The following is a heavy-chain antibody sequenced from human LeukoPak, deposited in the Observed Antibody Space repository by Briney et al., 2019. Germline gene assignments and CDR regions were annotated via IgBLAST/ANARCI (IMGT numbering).Heavy chain of an antibody. Sequence: GGSLRLSCAASGITFNNFAMHWVRQAPGKGLEWVAVIAYDGSNKYYADAVKGRFTISRDNSNNKLYLQMNSLRGEDTAVYYCARGAGKYSSSSFDYWGQGTLVTVSS. CDR3: ARGAGKYSSSSFDY. CDR1: GITFNNFA. D-gene: IGHD6-6*01. J-gene: IGHJ4*02. V-gene: IGHV3-30-3*01. CDR2: IAYDGSNK.